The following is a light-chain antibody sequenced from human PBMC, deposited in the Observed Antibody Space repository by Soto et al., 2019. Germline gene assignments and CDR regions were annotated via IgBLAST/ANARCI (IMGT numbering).Light chain of an antibody. CDR3: CSYAGDLAL. CDR1: SSDVGGYDF. Sequence: QSVQTQPLSVSWSPGHSVTIACTGTSSDVGGYDFVSWYQQHPGKAPKLMISDVSERPSGVPDRFSGSKSGNTASLTVSGLQAEDEADYYCCSYAGDLALFGGGTKVTVL. J-gene: IGLJ2*01. CDR2: DVS. V-gene: IGLV2-11*01.